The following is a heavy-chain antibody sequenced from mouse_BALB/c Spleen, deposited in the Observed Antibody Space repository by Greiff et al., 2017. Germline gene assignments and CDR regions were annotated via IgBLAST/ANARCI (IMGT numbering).Heavy chain of an antibody. V-gene: IGHV5-9-4*01. CDR2: ISSGGSYT. D-gene: IGHD2-1*01. CDR1: GFTFSSYA. Sequence: EVMLVESGGGLVKPGGSLKLSCAASGFTFSSYAMSWVRQSPEKRLEWVAEISSGGSYTYYPDTVTGRFTISRDNAKNTLYLEMSSLRSEDTAMYYCARVYGNWFAYWGQGTLVTVSA. J-gene: IGHJ3*01. CDR3: ARVYGNWFAY.